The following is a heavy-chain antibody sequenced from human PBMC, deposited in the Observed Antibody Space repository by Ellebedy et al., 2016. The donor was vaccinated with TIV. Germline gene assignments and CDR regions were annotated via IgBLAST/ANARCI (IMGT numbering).Heavy chain of an antibody. D-gene: IGHD3-16*01. J-gene: IGHJ5*02. Sequence: PGGSLRPSCAASGFTVSSYFMSWALQPPGKCLEWVSIINRDGPTNDTDSVKGRFTISTDNSKNTLFLQMDSLRVEDTAVYYCARDPGGGGSYDDNWFDPWGQGTLVTVSS. CDR3: ARDPGGGGSYDDNWFDP. CDR1: GFTVSSYF. CDR2: INRDGPT. V-gene: IGHV3-66*01.